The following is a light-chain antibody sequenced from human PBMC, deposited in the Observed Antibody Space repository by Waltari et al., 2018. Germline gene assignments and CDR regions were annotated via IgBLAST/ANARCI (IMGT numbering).Light chain of an antibody. V-gene: IGKV3-11*01. CDR3: QHRANSWT. CDR1: QSLGSY. J-gene: IGKJ1*01. Sequence: EIVLTQSPATLSLSPGERATISCMSSQSLGSYLAWYQQKPGLPPRLLIYDASNRATGIPAMFSGSGSGTDFTLTISSLESEDFAFYFCQHRANSWTFGQGTKVEIK. CDR2: DAS.